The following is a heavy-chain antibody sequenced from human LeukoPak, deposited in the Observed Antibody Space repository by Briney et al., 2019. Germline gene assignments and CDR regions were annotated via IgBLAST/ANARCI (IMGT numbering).Heavy chain of an antibody. Sequence: QPGGSLRLSCAASGFTFGRYWMHWVRQAPGKGLVWVSRINTDGSTTSYADSVRGRFTISRDNAENTVYLQMNSLRAEDTAVYYCAKDKTIAAAAPNAFDIWGQGTMVTVSS. CDR1: GFTFGRYW. CDR3: AKDKTIAAAAPNAFDI. V-gene: IGHV3-74*01. J-gene: IGHJ3*02. CDR2: INTDGSTT. D-gene: IGHD6-13*01.